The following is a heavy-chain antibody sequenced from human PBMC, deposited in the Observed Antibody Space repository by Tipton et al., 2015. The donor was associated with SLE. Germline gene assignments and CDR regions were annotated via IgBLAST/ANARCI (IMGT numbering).Heavy chain of an antibody. CDR1: GFTFSTYW. D-gene: IGHD5-18*01. J-gene: IGHJ4*02. Sequence: SLRLSCAASGFTFSTYWMSWVRQAPGRGLEWVVNIKQDGSAEKYVDSVRGRFTISRDNAKNSLYLQMNSLRADDTAVYYCARGQYAYGYPHFDFWGQGNLVTASS. V-gene: IGHV3-7*01. CDR3: ARGQYAYGYPHFDF. CDR2: IKQDGSAE.